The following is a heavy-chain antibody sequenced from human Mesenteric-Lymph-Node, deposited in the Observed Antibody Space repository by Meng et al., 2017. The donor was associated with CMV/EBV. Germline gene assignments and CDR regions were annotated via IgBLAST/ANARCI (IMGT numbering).Heavy chain of an antibody. CDR3: ARDRYCSSTSCYGDIDY. D-gene: IGHD2-2*01. V-gene: IGHV4-34*01. Sequence: SETLSLTCAVYGGSFSVYYWNWIRQPPGKGLEWIGEINDSGGTNYNPSLKSRVTISVDTSKNQFSLKLSSVTAADTAVYYCARDRYCSSTSCYGDIDYWGQGTLVTVSS. CDR1: GGSFSVYY. J-gene: IGHJ4*02. CDR2: INDSGGT.